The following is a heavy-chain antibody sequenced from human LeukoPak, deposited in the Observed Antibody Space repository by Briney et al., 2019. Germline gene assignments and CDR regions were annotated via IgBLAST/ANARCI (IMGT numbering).Heavy chain of an antibody. D-gene: IGHD6-19*01. CDR1: GYTFTSYG. Sequence: GASVKVSCKASGYTFTSYGISWVRQAPGQGLEWMGWINPNSGGTNYAQKFQGRVTMTRDTSISTAYMELSRLRSDDTAVYYCARGPEQQPVEALPGIAVHWAQGTLVTVSS. CDR3: ARGPEQQPVEALPGIAVH. CDR2: INPNSGGT. J-gene: IGHJ4*02. V-gene: IGHV1-2*02.